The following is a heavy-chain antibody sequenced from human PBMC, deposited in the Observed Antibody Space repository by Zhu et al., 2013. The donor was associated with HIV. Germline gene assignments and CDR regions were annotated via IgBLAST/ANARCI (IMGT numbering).Heavy chain of an antibody. CDR3: ATTGDYGVQYYYYYGMDV. Sequence: QVQLVQSGAEVKKPGASVKVSCKVSGYTLTELSMHWVRQAPGKGLEWMGGFDPEDGETIYAQKFQGRVTMTEDTSTDTAYMELSSLRSEDTAVYYCATTGDYGVQYYYYYGMDVWGQGTTVTVSS. CDR1: GYTLTELS. D-gene: IGHD4-17*01. J-gene: IGHJ6*02. CDR2: FDPEDGET. V-gene: IGHV1-24*01.